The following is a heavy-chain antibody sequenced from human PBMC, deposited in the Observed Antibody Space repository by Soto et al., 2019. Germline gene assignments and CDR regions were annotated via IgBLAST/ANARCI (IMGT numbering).Heavy chain of an antibody. D-gene: IGHD6-19*01. Sequence: ASVKVSCKASGYTFTDYYIHWVRQAPGQGLEWMGWINPKNGDTKYAQYHQDGVAWTRDTSISTAYMELTRLRSDDTAIYYCAKARAVRLEVCDSWGQGALVTVSS. V-gene: IGHV1-2*02. CDR3: AKARAVRLEVCDS. J-gene: IGHJ4*02. CDR2: INPKNGDT. CDR1: GYTFTDYY.